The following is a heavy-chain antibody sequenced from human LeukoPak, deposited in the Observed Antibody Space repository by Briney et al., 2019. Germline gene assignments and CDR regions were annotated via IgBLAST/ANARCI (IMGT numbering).Heavy chain of an antibody. CDR1: EYTLTELS. Sequence: ASVKVSCKVSEYTLTELSMHWVRQAPGKGLEWMGGFDPEDGETIYAQKFQGRVTMTEDTSTDTAYMELSSLRSEDTAVYYCATSDLGTGYDSTSRVYYYYYMDVWGKGTTVTVSS. CDR3: ATSDLGTGYDSTSRVYYYYYMDV. V-gene: IGHV1-24*01. CDR2: FDPEDGET. J-gene: IGHJ6*03. D-gene: IGHD5-12*01.